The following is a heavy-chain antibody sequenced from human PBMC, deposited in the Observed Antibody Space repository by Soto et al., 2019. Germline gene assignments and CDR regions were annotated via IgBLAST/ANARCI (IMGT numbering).Heavy chain of an antibody. CDR3: ARDSTNYDFWSGYQPYGMDV. Sequence: GGSLRLSCAASGFTFSDYYMSWIRQAPGKGLEGVSYISSSGSTIYYADSVKGRFTISRDNAKNSLYLQMNSLRAEDTAVYYCARDSTNYDFWSGYQPYGMDVWGQGTTVTVSS. J-gene: IGHJ6*02. CDR1: GFTFSDYY. V-gene: IGHV3-11*01. D-gene: IGHD3-3*01. CDR2: ISSSGSTI.